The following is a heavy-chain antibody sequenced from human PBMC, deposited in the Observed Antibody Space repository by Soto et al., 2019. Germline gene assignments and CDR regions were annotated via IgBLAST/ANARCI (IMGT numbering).Heavy chain of an antibody. CDR1: GYTFASYD. V-gene: IGHV1-8*01. D-gene: IGHD1-26*01. CDR2: MSPNSGDT. Sequence: ASVKVSCKASGYTFASYDINWVRQATGQGFEWMGWMSPNSGDTGYGQNFQGRVTMTRDTSINTAYMELSSLRSDDTAVYYCARASGSSYWFDPWGQGTLVTSPQ. J-gene: IGHJ5*02. CDR3: ARASGSSYWFDP.